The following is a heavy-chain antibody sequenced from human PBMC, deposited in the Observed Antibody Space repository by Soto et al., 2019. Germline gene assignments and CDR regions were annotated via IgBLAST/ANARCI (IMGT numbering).Heavy chain of an antibody. Sequence: QVQLVQSGAEVKKPGASVKVSCKASGYTFTSYDINWVRQATGQGLEWMGWMNPNSGNTGYAQKFQGRVTMTRNTSISTAYMELSSLTSEDTAVYYCARGTILVPAAIRRNWFDPWGQGTLVTVSS. D-gene: IGHD2-2*02. J-gene: IGHJ5*02. CDR1: GYTFTSYD. V-gene: IGHV1-8*01. CDR2: MNPNSGNT. CDR3: ARGTILVPAAIRRNWFDP.